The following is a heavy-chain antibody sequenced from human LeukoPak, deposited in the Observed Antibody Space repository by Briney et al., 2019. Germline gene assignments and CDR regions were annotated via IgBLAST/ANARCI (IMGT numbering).Heavy chain of an antibody. CDR2: VYTSGST. V-gene: IGHV4-4*07. D-gene: IGHD3-16*01. Sequence: SEALSLTCSVSGGSISGYYWTWIRQPAGKGLEWIGRVYTSGSTHYNPSLKSRVTISVDTSKKQFSLKLSSVTAADTAVYYCAREWTIRGYWYFDLWGRGALVTVSS. CDR3: AREWTIRGYWYFDL. CDR1: GGSISGYY. J-gene: IGHJ2*01.